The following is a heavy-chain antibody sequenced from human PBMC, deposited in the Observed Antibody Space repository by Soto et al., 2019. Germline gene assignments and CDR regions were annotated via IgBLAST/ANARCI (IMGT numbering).Heavy chain of an antibody. J-gene: IGHJ4*02. V-gene: IGHV4-39*01. Sequence: SETLSLTCTVSGGSINSSSYYWGWIRQPPGKGLERIGGIYYSGSTYYNPSLKSRVTISVDTSRKQFSLKLSSVTAADTAVYYCARHPFFVYYCDTSAYCDYWGQGTLVTVSS. D-gene: IGHD3-22*01. CDR1: GGSINSSSYY. CDR2: IYYSGST. CDR3: ARHPFFVYYCDTSAYCDY.